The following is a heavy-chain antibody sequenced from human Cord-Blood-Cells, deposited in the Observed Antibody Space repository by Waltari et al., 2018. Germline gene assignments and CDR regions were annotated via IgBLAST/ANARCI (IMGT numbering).Heavy chain of an antibody. CDR3: ARYSSSSAFDI. V-gene: IGHV4-34*01. CDR1: GGSFSAYY. J-gene: IGHJ3*02. CDR2: INHSGST. D-gene: IGHD6-6*01. Sequence: QVQLQQWGAGLLKPSETLSLTCAVYGGSFSAYYWSWIRQPPGKGLEWIGEINHSGSTNYNPSLKSRVTISVDTSKNQFSLKLSSVTAADTAVYYCARYSSSSAFDIWGQGTMVTVSS.